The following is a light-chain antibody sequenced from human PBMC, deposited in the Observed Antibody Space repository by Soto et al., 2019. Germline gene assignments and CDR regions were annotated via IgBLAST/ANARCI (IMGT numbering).Light chain of an antibody. CDR2: GAS. J-gene: IGKJ2*01. CDR1: ETVGRAY. CDR3: QQYIDWPPYT. V-gene: IGKV3-20*01. Sequence: IVLTQSPGTVSLSPGETVTLSCRASETVGRAYFAWYQQRPGQTPRLLLYGASNRAADIPDRFSGSGSGADFTLTISRLEPEDFAVYYCQQYIDWPPYTFGQGTKVDIK.